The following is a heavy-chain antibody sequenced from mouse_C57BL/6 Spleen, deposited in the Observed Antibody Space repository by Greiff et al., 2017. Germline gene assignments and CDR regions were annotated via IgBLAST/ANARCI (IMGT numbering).Heavy chain of an antibody. V-gene: IGHV1-55*01. CDR2: IYPGSGST. D-gene: IGHD2-4*01. CDR1: GYTFTSYW. J-gene: IGHJ4*01. Sequence: QVQLQQPGAELVKPGASVKMSCKASGYTFTSYWITWVKQRPGQGLEWIGDIYPGSGSTNYNEKFKSKATLTVDTSSSKAYMQLSSLTSEDSAVYYYARRTTMITLDYWGQGTSVTVSS. CDR3: ARRTTMITLDY.